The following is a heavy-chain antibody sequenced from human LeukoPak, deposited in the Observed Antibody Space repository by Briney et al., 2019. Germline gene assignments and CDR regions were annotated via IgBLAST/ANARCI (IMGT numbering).Heavy chain of an antibody. J-gene: IGHJ4*02. CDR1: GYSFAYYW. CDR2: IYPGDSDD. V-gene: IGHV5-51*01. CDR3: ARQSYGDWGFVDS. D-gene: IGHD4-17*01. Sequence: GESLKISCKGSGYSFAYYWIGWVRQLPGKGLEWMGIIYPGDSDDRYSPSFQGQVTISVDKSISTTYLQWSSLKASDTAMYYCARQSYGDWGFVDSWGQGTLVTVSS.